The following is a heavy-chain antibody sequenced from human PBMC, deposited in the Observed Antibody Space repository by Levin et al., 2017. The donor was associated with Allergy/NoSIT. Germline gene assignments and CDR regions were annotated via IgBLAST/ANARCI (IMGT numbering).Heavy chain of an antibody. D-gene: IGHD3-16*01. CDR2: IKSKTDGGTT. J-gene: IGHJ6*02. CDR3: TTDLIGGGGMDV. V-gene: IGHV3-15*01. CDR1: GFTFSNAW. Sequence: GESLKISCAASGFTFSNAWMSWVRQAPGKGLEWVGRIKSKTDGGTTDYAAPVKGRFTISRDDSKNTLYLQMNSLKTEDTAVYYCTTDLIGGGGMDVWGQGTTVTVSS.